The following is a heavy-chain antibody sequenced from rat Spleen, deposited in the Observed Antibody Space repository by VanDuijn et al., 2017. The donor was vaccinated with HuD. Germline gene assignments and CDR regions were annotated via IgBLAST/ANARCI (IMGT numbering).Heavy chain of an antibody. Sequence: EVQLVESGGGLVQPGRSLKLSCAASGFTFSDYYMDWVRQAPTKGLEWVAYISTGGGTTYYPDSVKGRFTISRDSAKSTLYLQMNSLRPEDTATYYCTRAPYGYFDYWGQGVEVTVSS. J-gene: IGHJ2*01. CDR3: TRAPYGYFDY. V-gene: IGHV5-27*01. D-gene: IGHD1-3*01. CDR2: ISTGGGTT. CDR1: GFTFSDYY.